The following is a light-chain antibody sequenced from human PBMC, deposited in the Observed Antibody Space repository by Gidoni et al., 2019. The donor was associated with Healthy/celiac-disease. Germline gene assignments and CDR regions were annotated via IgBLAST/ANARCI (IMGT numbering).Light chain of an antibody. CDR3: QQRSNWPRALT. CDR1: QSVSSY. V-gene: IGKV3-11*01. CDR2: DAS. Sequence: DIVLTQSPATLSLSPGERATLSCRASQSVSSYLAWYQQKPGQAPRLLIYDASNRATGIPARFSCSGSGTDFTLTISSLEPEDFAVYYCQQRSNWPRALTFGGGTKVEIK. J-gene: IGKJ4*01.